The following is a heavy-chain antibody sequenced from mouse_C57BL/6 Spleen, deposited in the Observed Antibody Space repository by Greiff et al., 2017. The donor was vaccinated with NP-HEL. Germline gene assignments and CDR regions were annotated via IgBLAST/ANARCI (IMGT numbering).Heavy chain of an antibody. D-gene: IGHD2-4*01. CDR1: GYTFTSYW. V-gene: IGHV1-64*01. CDR3: AGYNDYDGGSYAMDY. J-gene: IGHJ4*01. CDR2: IHPNSGST. Sequence: QVQLQQPGAELVKPGASVKLSCKASGYTFTSYWMHWVKQRPGQGLEWIGMIHPNSGSTNYNEKFKSKATLTVDKSSSTAYMQLSSLTSEDSAVYYCAGYNDYDGGSYAMDYWGQGTSVTVSS.